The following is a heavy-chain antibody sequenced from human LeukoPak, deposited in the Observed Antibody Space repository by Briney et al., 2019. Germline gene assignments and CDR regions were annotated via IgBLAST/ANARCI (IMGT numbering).Heavy chain of an antibody. V-gene: IGHV3-23*01. CDR1: GFTFSSYA. CDR2: IIDSGNSI. CDR3: AKDPIFSGSYGVFDY. D-gene: IGHD1-26*01. J-gene: IGHJ4*02. Sequence: GGSLRLSCVVSGFTFSSYAMSWVRQAPGKGLEWVSTIIDSGNSIYYADSAEGRFTISRDNSKNTLYLQMNSLRAGDTAVYYCAKDPIFSGSYGVFDYWGLGTLVTVSS.